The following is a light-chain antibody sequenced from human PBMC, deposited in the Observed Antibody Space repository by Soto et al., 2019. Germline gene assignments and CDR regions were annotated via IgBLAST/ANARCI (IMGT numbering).Light chain of an antibody. CDR3: QQRSNWPVT. V-gene: IGKV3-11*01. Sequence: EIVLTQSPGTLSLSPGERATLSCRASQSVSSYLAWNQQKPGQAPRLLIYDASTRATGISARFSGSGSGTDFTLTISSLEPEDFAVYYCQQRSNWPVTFGQGTKVEVK. CDR2: DAS. J-gene: IGKJ1*01. CDR1: QSVSSY.